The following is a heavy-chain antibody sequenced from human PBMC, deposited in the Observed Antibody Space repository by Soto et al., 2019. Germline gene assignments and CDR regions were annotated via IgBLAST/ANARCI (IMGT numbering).Heavy chain of an antibody. CDR1: GYSFMKYG. V-gene: IGHV1-18*01. D-gene: IGHD2-8*01. Sequence: ASVKVSCKGFGYSFMKYGINWVRQAPGQGLEWVGWISPYSGYTHSAQKFHGRLTLTTDTAASTAYMELRILRSADTALYYCAREASVLIPASQPSRFDSWGQGTLVTVSS. CDR2: ISPYSGYT. CDR3: AREASVLIPASQPSRFDS. J-gene: IGHJ4*02.